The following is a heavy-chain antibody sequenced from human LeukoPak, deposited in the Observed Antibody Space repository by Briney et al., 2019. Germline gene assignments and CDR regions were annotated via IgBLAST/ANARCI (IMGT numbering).Heavy chain of an antibody. Sequence: GRSLRLSCAASGFTFDDYAIHWVRQAPGKGLEWVSGISRYSGNIGYADSVKGRFTISRDNAKNTLYLQMNSLRADDTAVYYCVRDPLDSSGHDQGACWGQGALVTVSS. CDR3: VRDPLDSSGHDQGAC. CDR2: ISRYSGNI. CDR1: GFTFDDYA. D-gene: IGHD3-22*01. J-gene: IGHJ4*02. V-gene: IGHV3-9*01.